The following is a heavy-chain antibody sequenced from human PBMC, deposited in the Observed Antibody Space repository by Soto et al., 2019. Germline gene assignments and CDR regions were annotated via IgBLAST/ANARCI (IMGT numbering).Heavy chain of an antibody. CDR3: SCVGFISNPDGYSPVLDR. V-gene: IGHV4-4*07. CDR1: GGSIRPYY. Sequence: QMQLQESGPGLVKPAETMSVTCVVSGGSIRPYYWNWIRQSAGKGLERIGRIHLTGEGNTGDPNFNPSLKIRVTISIDTSMGQLSLRLSSVTAAVSAGYYCSCVGFISNPDGYSPVLDRRGPGTLVT. CDR2: IHLTGEGNTGDP. J-gene: IGHJ5*02. D-gene: IGHD3-22*01.